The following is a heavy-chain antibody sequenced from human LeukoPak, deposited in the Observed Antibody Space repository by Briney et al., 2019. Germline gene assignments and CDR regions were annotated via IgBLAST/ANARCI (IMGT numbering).Heavy chain of an antibody. CDR1: GFTFSNNA. CDR3: VKHSGGVYGNSDY. V-gene: IGHV3-23*01. Sequence: GSLRLSCVASGFTFSNNAASWFRQAPGKGLEWVSTVGRGGGDTYYADSVRGRLTISKDSSKNTLQMNSLSADDTAMYYCVKHSGGVYGNSDYWGQGILVTVSS. J-gene: IGHJ4*02. D-gene: IGHD1-1*01. CDR2: VGRGGGDT.